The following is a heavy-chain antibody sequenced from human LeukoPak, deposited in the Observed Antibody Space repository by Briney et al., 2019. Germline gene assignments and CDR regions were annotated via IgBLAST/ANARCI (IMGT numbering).Heavy chain of an antibody. J-gene: IGHJ4*02. V-gene: IGHV4-59*08. Sequence: PSETLSLTCTVSGDSISSYYWSWIRQPPGKGLEWIGYIYYSGSTNYNPSLKSRVTISVDTSKNQFSLKLTSVTAADTAVYYCARGPAYCGGDCYWAYYFDYWAREPWSPSPQ. D-gene: IGHD2-21*01. CDR3: ARGPAYCGGDCYWAYYFDY. CDR2: IYYSGST. CDR1: GDSISSYY.